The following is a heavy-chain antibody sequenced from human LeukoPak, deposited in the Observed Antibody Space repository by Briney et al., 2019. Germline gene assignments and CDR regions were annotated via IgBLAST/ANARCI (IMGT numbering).Heavy chain of an antibody. CDR1: GFTFSDYY. CDR2: ISSSGSTI. Sequence: GGSLRLSCAASGFTFSDYYMSWIRQAPGNGLGWVSYISSSGSTIYYADSVKGRFTISRDNAKNSLYLQMNSLRAEDTAVYYCARDLPHDYGGNSAPWGQGTLVTVSS. J-gene: IGHJ5*02. CDR3: ARDLPHDYGGNSAP. V-gene: IGHV3-11*01. D-gene: IGHD4-23*01.